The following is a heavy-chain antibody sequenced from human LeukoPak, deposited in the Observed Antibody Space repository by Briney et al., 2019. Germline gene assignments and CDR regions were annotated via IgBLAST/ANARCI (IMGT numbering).Heavy chain of an antibody. Sequence: PGGSLRLSCAVAGFTVRNNHMSWVRQAPGKGLEWVSSISSSSSYIYYADSVKGRFTISRDNAKNSLYLQMNSLRAEDTAVYYCARSSLRFLDGRFDYWGQGTLVTVSS. J-gene: IGHJ4*02. V-gene: IGHV3-21*01. CDR2: ISSSSSYI. CDR3: ARSSLRFLDGRFDY. CDR1: GFTVRNNH. D-gene: IGHD3-3*01.